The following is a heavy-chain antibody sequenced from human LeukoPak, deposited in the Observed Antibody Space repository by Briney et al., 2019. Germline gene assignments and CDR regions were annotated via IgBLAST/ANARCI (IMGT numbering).Heavy chain of an antibody. V-gene: IGHV3-23*01. CDR2: ISGGGGNT. Sequence: PGGSLRLSCAASGFTFSSYAMSGVGQAPGRGLDGFSAISGGGGNTYYADSMKGRFTISRDNSKNTLYLQMNSLRAEDTAVYYCAKRDSSGYYYFDYWGQGALVTVSS. D-gene: IGHD3-22*01. CDR3: AKRDSSGYYYFDY. CDR1: GFTFSSYA. J-gene: IGHJ4*02.